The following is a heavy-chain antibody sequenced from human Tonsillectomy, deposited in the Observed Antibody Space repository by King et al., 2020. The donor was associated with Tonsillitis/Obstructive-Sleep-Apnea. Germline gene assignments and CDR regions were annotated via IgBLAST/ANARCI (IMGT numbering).Heavy chain of an antibody. CDR3: ARKGYSGYESFDY. V-gene: IGHV3-7*04. CDR1: GFTLSKNW. D-gene: IGHD5-12*01. J-gene: IGHJ4*02. CDR2: KKQDGSEI. Sequence: VQLVESGGGLVQPGGSLRLSCAASGFTLSKNWMSWVRQAPGKGLEWVATKKQDGSEIYYVESVKGRFTISRDNARNSLYLQMSSLRAEDTAVYYCARKGYSGYESFDYWGQGTLVTVSS.